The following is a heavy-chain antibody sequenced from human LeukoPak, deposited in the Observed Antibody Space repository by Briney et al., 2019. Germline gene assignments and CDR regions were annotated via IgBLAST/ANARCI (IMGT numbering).Heavy chain of an antibody. V-gene: IGHV1-69*04. J-gene: IGHJ6*02. CDR3: ARGYCSGGSCYSYRDGMDV. D-gene: IGHD2-15*01. CDR1: GGTFSSYA. Sequence: SVKVSCTASGGTFSSYAISWVRQAPGQGLEWMGRIIPIFGIANYAQKFQGRVTITADKSTSTAYMELSSLRSEDTAVYYCARGYCSGGSCYSYRDGMDVWGQGTTVTVSS. CDR2: IIPIFGIA.